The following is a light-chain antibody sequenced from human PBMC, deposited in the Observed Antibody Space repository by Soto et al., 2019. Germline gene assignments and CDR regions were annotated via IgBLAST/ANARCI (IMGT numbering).Light chain of an antibody. CDR1: QSISSW. CDR3: QQYNSYPWT. Sequence: DIQMTQSPSTLSASVGDRVTITCRASQSISSWLAWYQQKPGKAPKLLIYKASSLESGVPSRFSGSGSGTEFTLTISSLQPGDFATYYCQQYNSYPWTFGQGPKVEIK. J-gene: IGKJ1*01. V-gene: IGKV1-5*03. CDR2: KAS.